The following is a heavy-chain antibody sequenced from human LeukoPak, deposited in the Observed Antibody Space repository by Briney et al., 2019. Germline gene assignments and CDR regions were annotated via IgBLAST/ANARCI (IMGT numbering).Heavy chain of an antibody. CDR3: ATATSGYYYDSSGYYGHY. Sequence: SVKVSCKASGGTFSSYTISWVRQAPGQGLEWMGRIIPILGIANYAQKFQGRVTMTEDTSTDTAYMELSSLRSEDTAVYYCATATSGYYYDSSGYYGHYWGQGTLVTVSS. CDR1: GGTFSSYT. V-gene: IGHV1-69*02. D-gene: IGHD3-22*01. J-gene: IGHJ4*02. CDR2: IIPILGIA.